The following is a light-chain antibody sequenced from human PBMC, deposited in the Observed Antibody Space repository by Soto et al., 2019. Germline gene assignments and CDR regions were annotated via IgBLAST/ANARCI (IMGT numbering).Light chain of an antibody. CDR2: DAS. J-gene: IGKJ1*01. CDR3: QQYNSYVT. CDR1: QSLNTR. Sequence: DIQMTQSPSSLSASVGDRVTITCRASQSLNTRLAWYQHRPGKAPKLLIYDASTLESGVPSRFSGGGSGTESTLTINNLKPDEFGTYYCQQYNSYVTFAQGTKVDIK. V-gene: IGKV1-5*01.